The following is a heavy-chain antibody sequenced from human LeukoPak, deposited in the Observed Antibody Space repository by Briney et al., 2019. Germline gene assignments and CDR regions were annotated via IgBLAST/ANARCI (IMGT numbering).Heavy chain of an antibody. V-gene: IGHV1-46*01. CDR3: ARDGRYRLGYCSSTSCYRIDY. J-gene: IGHJ4*02. D-gene: IGHD2-2*01. Sequence: ASVKVSCTASGYTFTSYYMHWVRQAPGQGLEWMGTINPSGGSTSYAQKFQGRVTMTRDTSTSTVYMELSSLRSEDTAVYYCARDGRYRLGYCSSTSCYRIDYWGQGTLVTVSS. CDR2: INPSGGST. CDR1: GYTFTSYY.